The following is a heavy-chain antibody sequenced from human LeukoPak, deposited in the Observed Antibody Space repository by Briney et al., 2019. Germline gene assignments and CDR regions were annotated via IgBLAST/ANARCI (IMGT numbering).Heavy chain of an antibody. CDR1: RGTFSSYA. Sequence: SVKVSCKASRGTFSSYAISWVRQAPGQGLEWMGGIIPIFGTANYAQKFQGRVTITADESTSTAYMELSSLRSEDTAVYYCAGDGGRYYYDSSGYFDYWGQGTLVTVSS. V-gene: IGHV1-69*13. J-gene: IGHJ4*02. CDR2: IIPIFGTA. CDR3: AGDGGRYYYDSSGYFDY. D-gene: IGHD3-22*01.